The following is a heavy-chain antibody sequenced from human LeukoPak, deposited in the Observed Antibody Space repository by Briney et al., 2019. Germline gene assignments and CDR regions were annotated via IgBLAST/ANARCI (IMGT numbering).Heavy chain of an antibody. CDR1: GFTFDDYA. D-gene: IGHD4-17*01. V-gene: IGHV3-9*01. CDR3: ATVNTVDY. J-gene: IGHJ4*02. CDR2: ISWNSGSI. Sequence: PGRSLRLSCAASGFTFDDYAMHWVRQAPGRGLEWVSGISWNSGSIGYADSVKGRFTISRDNAKNSLYLQMNSLRAEDTALYYCATVNTVDYWGQGTLVTASS.